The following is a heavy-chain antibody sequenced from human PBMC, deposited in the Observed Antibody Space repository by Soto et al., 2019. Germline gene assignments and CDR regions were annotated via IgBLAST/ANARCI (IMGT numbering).Heavy chain of an antibody. J-gene: IGHJ5*02. Sequence: GXSLRLSGKVSGYIFATSWIGWVRQIPGKGLEWMGIIFPSDSDTRYSPSFQGKVSISADRSTNTVFLQWASLKASDTAVYFCARKDKSGYFNWFDPWGQGTLVTVSS. CDR3: ARKDKSGYFNWFDP. CDR1: GYIFATSW. V-gene: IGHV5-51*01. D-gene: IGHD3-22*01. CDR2: IFPSDSDT.